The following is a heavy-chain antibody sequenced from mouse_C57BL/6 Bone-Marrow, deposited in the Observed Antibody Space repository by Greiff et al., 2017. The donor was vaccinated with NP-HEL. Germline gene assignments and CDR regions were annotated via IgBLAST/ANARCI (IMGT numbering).Heavy chain of an antibody. Sequence: VKLMESGPELVKPGASVKLSCKASGYTLTSYDINWVKQRPGQGLEWIGWIYPRDGSTKYNEKFKGKATLTVDTSSSTEYMELHSLTSEDSAVYFCARKGTGTEDYWGQGTTLTVSS. CDR3: ARKGTGTEDY. V-gene: IGHV1-85*01. CDR2: IYPRDGST. D-gene: IGHD4-1*01. J-gene: IGHJ2*01. CDR1: GYTLTSYD.